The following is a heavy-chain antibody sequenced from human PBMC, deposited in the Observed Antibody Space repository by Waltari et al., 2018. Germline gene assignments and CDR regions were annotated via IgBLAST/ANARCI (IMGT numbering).Heavy chain of an antibody. Sequence: QVQMVQSGAELKKTGSSVKVPGKFSGGSFSTHALSWGRQAPGQGLKWVGGIIPMFGTANYAQKIQDRVTINTDEAMTTAYMHLSSLTSDDTAVYYCARGGLYGQQLLESAFEIWGQGTKVTVSS. V-gene: IGHV1-69*05. J-gene: IGHJ3*02. CDR1: GGSFSTHA. CDR2: IIPMFGTA. CDR3: ARGGLYGQQLLESAFEI. D-gene: IGHD6-13*01.